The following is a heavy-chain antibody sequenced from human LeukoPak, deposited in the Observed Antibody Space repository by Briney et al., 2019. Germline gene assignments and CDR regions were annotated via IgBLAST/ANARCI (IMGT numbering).Heavy chain of an antibody. J-gene: IGHJ4*02. D-gene: IGHD5-12*01. V-gene: IGHV1-69*13. CDR3: AREKGYSGYDPYYFDY. Sequence: ASVKVSCKASGGTFSSYAISWVRQAPGQGLEWMGGIIPIFGTANYAQKFQGRVTITADESTSTAYMELSSLRSEDTAVYYCAREKGYSGYDPYYFDYWGQGTLVTVSS. CDR1: GGTFSSYA. CDR2: IIPIFGTA.